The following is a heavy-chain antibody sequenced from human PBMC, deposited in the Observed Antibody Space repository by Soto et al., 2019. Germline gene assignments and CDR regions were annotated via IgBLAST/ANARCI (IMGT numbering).Heavy chain of an antibody. V-gene: IGHV1-69*06. CDR1: GGTFSSYA. J-gene: IGHJ3*02. CDR3: ARDLNPYDYVWGSYRSDAFDI. D-gene: IGHD3-16*02. CDR2: IIPIFGTA. Sequence: QVQLVQSGAEVKKHGSSVKVSCKASGGTFSSYAISWVRQAPGQGLEWMGGIIPIFGTANYAQKFQGRVTITADKSTSTAYMELSSLRSEDTAVYYCARDLNPYDYVWGSYRSDAFDIWGQGTMVTVSS.